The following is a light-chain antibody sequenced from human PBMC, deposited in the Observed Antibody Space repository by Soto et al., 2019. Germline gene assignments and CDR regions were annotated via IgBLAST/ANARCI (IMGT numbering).Light chain of an antibody. J-gene: IGKJ1*01. Sequence: DIQLTQSPSSLSASVGDRITITCRSSQSISRYLNWYQQRPGTAPKVLIFGANSLQSGVPSRFSGSGSDTEFTLTISSLQPEDFATYYCQQNCGTPGTFGQGTKVDVK. CDR1: QSISRY. CDR2: GAN. V-gene: IGKV1-39*01. CDR3: QQNCGTPGT.